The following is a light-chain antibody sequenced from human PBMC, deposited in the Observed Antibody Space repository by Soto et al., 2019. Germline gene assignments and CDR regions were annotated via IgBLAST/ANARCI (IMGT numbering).Light chain of an antibody. J-gene: IGKJ1*01. CDR2: WAS. V-gene: IGKV4-1*01. Sequence: DIVMTQSPDSLAVSLGERATINCKSSQSVLYSSNNKNYLAWYQQKPGQPPKLLIYWASTRESGVPDRFSGKGSGTDFTLTISSLQAEDVEVYYCQQYYSTPPTFGQGTKVEIK. CDR3: QQYYSTPPT. CDR1: QSVLYSSNNKNY.